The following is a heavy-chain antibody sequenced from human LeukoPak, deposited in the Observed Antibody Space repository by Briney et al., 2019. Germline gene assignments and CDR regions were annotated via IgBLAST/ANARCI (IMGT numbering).Heavy chain of an antibody. J-gene: IGHJ6*02. CDR3: ARGYCSSTSCRILGYYYGMDV. CDR1: GFTFSSYS. Sequence: WGSLRLSCAASGFTFSSYSMNWVRQAPGKGLEWVSSISSSSSYIYYADSVKGRFTISRDNAKNSLYLQMNSLRAEDTAVYYCARGYCSSTSCRILGYYYGMDVWGQGTTVTVSS. CDR2: ISSSSSYI. V-gene: IGHV3-21*01. D-gene: IGHD2-2*01.